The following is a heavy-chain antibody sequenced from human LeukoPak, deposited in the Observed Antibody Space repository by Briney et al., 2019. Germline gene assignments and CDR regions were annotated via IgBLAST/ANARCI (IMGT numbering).Heavy chain of an antibody. D-gene: IGHD6-19*01. V-gene: IGHV3-48*03. CDR1: GFTFSTYA. CDR2: IGSSGTTR. Sequence: GGSLRLSCAASGFTFSTYAMSWVRQAPGKGLEWVSNIGSSGTTRYYADSVKGRFSISRDNAKNSLYLQMNSLRVEDTGVYYCALLAVASDFDYWGQGALVTVSS. J-gene: IGHJ4*02. CDR3: ALLAVASDFDY.